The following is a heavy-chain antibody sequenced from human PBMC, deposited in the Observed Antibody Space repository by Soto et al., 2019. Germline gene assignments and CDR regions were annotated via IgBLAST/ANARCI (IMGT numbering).Heavy chain of an antibody. CDR2: ISSSSSYI. CDR1: GFTFSSYS. CDR3: AKGRGSSAAMDY. Sequence: PGGSLRLSCAASGFTFSSYSMNWVRQAPGKGLEWVSSISSSSSYIYYADSVKGRFTISRDNAKNSLYLQMNSLRAEDTAVYYCAKGRGSSAAMDYWGQGTLVTVS. J-gene: IGHJ4*02. V-gene: IGHV3-21*01. D-gene: IGHD2-2*01.